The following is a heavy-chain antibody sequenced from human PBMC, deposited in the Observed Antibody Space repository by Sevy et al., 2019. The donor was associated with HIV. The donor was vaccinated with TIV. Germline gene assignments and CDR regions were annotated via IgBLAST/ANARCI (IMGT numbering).Heavy chain of an antibody. CDR2: IWYDGSKK. D-gene: IGHD2-15*01. Sequence: GGSLRLSCAASGFSFSTYGIHWVRQAPGKGLEWVAVIWYDGSKKYYADSVKGRFTISRDNSKNTLYLQMSRLRAEDMAVYYCAKDRGPYCSGGSCPGEYWGQGTLVTVSS. CDR1: GFSFSTYG. V-gene: IGHV3-33*06. CDR3: AKDRGPYCSGGSCPGEY. J-gene: IGHJ4*02.